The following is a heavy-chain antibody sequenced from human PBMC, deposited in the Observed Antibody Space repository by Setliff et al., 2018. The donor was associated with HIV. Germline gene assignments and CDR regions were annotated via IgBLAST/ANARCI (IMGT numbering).Heavy chain of an antibody. J-gene: IGHJ4*02. CDR1: GDSFNGSHYL. Sequence: PSETLSLTCTVSGDSFNGSHYLWGWIRQPPGKGLEWVGNVYYNWATYYNPSLKNRVTISVDKSKNQFSLRLTSVTAADTAVYYCAREPDYWGQGILVTVSS. CDR3: AREPDY. V-gene: IGHV4-39*07. CDR2: VYYNWAT.